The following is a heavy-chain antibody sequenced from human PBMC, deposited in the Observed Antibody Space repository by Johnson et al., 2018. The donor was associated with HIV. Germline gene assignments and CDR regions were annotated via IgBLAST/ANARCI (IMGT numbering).Heavy chain of an antibody. Sequence: QVHLVESGGGLVKPGGSLRLSCAASGFTFSDYYMSWIRQAPGRGLEWVSYISSSGSTIYYADSVKGRFTISRDNAKNSLYLQMNSLRAEETAVYYCARSWAYYYALTDAFDIWGQGTMVTVSS. D-gene: IGHD3-10*01. CDR3: ARSWAYYYALTDAFDI. CDR1: GFTFSDYY. J-gene: IGHJ3*02. CDR2: ISSSGSTI. V-gene: IGHV3-11*04.